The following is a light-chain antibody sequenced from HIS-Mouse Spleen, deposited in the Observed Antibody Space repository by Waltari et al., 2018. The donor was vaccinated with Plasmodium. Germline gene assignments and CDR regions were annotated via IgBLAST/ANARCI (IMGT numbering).Light chain of an antibody. CDR2: WAS. Sequence: DIVMTQSPDSLAVSLGERATINCKSSPSVLYSSNNKNYLAWYQKKPGQPPKLLNYWASTRESGVPDRFSGSGSGTDFTLTISSLQAEDVAVYYCQQYSSTPWTFGQGTKVEIK. V-gene: IGKV4-1*01. CDR1: PSVLYSSNNKNY. CDR3: QQYSSTPWT. J-gene: IGKJ1*01.